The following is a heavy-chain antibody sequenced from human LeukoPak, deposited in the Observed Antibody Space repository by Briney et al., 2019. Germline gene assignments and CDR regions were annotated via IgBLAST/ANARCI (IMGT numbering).Heavy chain of an antibody. CDR3: ARRGYYYYGMDV. D-gene: IGHD3-10*01. CDR2: IDPSDSYT. Sequence: GESLQISCKDSGHSFTGYWISWVRQMPGKGLEWMGRIDPSDSYTNYSPSFQGHVTISVDKSISTAYLQWNSLKASDSAMYYCARRGYYYYGMDVWGQGTTVTVSS. V-gene: IGHV5-10-1*01. CDR1: GHSFTGYW. J-gene: IGHJ6*02.